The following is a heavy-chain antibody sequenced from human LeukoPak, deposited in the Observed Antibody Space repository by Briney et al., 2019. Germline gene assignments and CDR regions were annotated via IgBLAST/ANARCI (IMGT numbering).Heavy chain of an antibody. D-gene: IGHD5-12*01. CDR1: GGSISSDAYY. J-gene: IGHJ4*02. V-gene: IGHV4-30-4*01. Sequence: SETLSLTCNVSGGSISSDAYYWSWIRQPPWKGLEWIAHITYSGRTDYSPSLRSRVTMSVATSKTQFSLKLTSVPAAETAMYFCARGGVGGYDYFDSWGQGTLVAVSS. CDR3: ARGGVGGYDYFDS. CDR2: ITYSGRT.